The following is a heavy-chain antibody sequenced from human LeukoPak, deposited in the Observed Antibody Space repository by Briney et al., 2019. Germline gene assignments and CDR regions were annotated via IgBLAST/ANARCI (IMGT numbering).Heavy chain of an antibody. D-gene: IGHD3-22*01. V-gene: IGHV4-59*01. CDR2: IYYSGST. CDR3: ARVGERYYYDSSGYPTGYFDY. Sequence: SETLSLTCTVSGGSISSYYWSWIRQPPGKGLEWIGYIYYSGSTNYNPSLKSRATISVDTSKNQFSLKLSSVTAADTAVYYCARVGERYYYDSSGYPTGYFDYWGQGTLVTVSS. J-gene: IGHJ4*02. CDR1: GGSISSYY.